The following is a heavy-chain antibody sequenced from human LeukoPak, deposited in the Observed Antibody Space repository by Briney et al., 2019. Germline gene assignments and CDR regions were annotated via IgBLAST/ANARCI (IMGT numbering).Heavy chain of an antibody. Sequence: GGSLRLSCAASGFTFSTYWMSWVRQAPGKGLEWVANIKEDGSEKYYVDSVKGRSTISRDNAKNSLYLQINSLRAEDTGVYYCARSRIQTRYSGYKWGQGTLVTVSS. J-gene: IGHJ4*02. CDR1: GFTFSTYW. CDR2: IKEDGSEK. D-gene: IGHD3-9*01. CDR3: ARSRIQTRYSGYK. V-gene: IGHV3-7*01.